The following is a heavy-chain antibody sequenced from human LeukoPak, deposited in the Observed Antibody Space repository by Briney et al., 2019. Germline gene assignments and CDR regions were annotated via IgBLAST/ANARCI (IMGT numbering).Heavy chain of an antibody. V-gene: IGHV1-69*05. CDR1: GATFTSYA. J-gene: IGHJ3*02. D-gene: IGHD1-1*01. CDR3: AREPPQLGQDDAFDI. CDR2: VIPIFGTA. Sequence: SVKLSRTSSGATFTSYAISWVRQAPGQGLEWKGGVIPIFGTANYAQKFQRRVTITTDESTSTAYMELSSLRSEDTAVYYCAREPPQLGQDDAFDIWGQGTMVTVSS.